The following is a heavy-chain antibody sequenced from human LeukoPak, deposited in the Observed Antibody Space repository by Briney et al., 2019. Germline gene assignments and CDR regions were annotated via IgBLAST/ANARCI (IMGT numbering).Heavy chain of an antibody. J-gene: IGHJ4*02. CDR2: IFHSGST. V-gene: IGHV4-4*02. D-gene: IGHD1-14*01. CDR3: ARDPHIENYFGTNTGLRDF. Sequence: SETLSLTCAVSGDSLIGGHWWSWVRQPPGQGLEWIGEIFHSGSTDYNPSLKSRVTISIDKSKNEFSLNLRFVTAADTAVYYCARDPHIENYFGTNTGLRDFWGQGTLVTVSS. CDR1: GDSLIGGHW.